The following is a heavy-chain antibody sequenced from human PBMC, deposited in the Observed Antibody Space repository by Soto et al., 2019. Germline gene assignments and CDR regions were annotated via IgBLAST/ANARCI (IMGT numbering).Heavy chain of an antibody. V-gene: IGHV3-30*18. D-gene: IGHD2-15*01. Sequence: QVQLVESGGGVVQPGRSLRLSCAASGFTFSSYGMHWVRQAPGKGLEWVAVISYDGSNKYYADSVKGRFTISRDNSKKTLYLQMNSLRAEDTAVYDGAKDSVRYCSGGSCDLFDYWGQGTLVTVSS. J-gene: IGHJ4*02. CDR1: GFTFSSYG. CDR3: AKDSVRYCSGGSCDLFDY. CDR2: ISYDGSNK.